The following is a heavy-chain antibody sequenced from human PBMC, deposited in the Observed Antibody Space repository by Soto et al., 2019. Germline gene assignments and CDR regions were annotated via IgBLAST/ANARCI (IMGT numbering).Heavy chain of an antibody. D-gene: IGHD4-17*01. CDR1: GGTFSSYT. Sequence: QVQLVQSGAEVKKPGSSVKVSCKASGGTFSSYTISWVRQAPGQGLEWMGRIIPILGIANYAQKFQGRVTITADKYTSTAYRELSSLRSEDTAVYYCARAFYGGNSIGYYYYGMDVWGQGTTVTVSS. CDR3: ARAFYGGNSIGYYYYGMDV. CDR2: IIPILGIA. J-gene: IGHJ6*02. V-gene: IGHV1-69*02.